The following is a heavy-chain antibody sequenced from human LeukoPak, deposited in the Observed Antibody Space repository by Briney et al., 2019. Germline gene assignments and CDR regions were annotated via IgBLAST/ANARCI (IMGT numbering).Heavy chain of an antibody. CDR2: IYSGGST. CDR3: ARGIAAAGGIDY. Sequence: GGSLRLSCAASGFTVSSNYMSWVRQAPGKGLEWVSVIYSGGSTYYADSVKGRFTNSRDNSKNTLYLQMNSLRAEDTAVYYCARGIAAAGGIDYWGQGTLVTVSS. D-gene: IGHD6-13*01. CDR1: GFTVSSNY. J-gene: IGHJ4*02. V-gene: IGHV3-53*01.